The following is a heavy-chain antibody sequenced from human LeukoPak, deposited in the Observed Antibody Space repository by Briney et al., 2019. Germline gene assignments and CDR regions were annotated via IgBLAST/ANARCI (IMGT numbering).Heavy chain of an antibody. CDR3: AHFGSREYFQH. Sequence: PGGSLRLSCAASGFTFINAWMSWVRQAPGKGLEWVGRIKRQSDGGTADYAAPVKGRFTISRDDSKNTLYLQMNSLKTEDTAVYYCAHFGSREYFQHWGQGTLVTVSS. V-gene: IGHV3-15*01. D-gene: IGHD3-10*01. CDR1: GFTFINAW. CDR2: IKRQSDGGTA. J-gene: IGHJ1*01.